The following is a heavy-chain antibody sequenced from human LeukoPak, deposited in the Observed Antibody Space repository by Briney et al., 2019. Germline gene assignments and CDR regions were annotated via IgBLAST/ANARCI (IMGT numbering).Heavy chain of an antibody. Sequence: SETLSLTCTVSGGSISSYYWSWIRQPPGKGLEWIGYIYYSGSTNYNPSLKSRVTISVDTSKNQFSLKLSSVTAADAAVYYCARSRAVAGRYYFDYWGQGTLVTVSS. CDR1: GGSISSYY. J-gene: IGHJ4*02. D-gene: IGHD6-13*01. V-gene: IGHV4-59*01. CDR2: IYYSGST. CDR3: ARSRAVAGRYYFDY.